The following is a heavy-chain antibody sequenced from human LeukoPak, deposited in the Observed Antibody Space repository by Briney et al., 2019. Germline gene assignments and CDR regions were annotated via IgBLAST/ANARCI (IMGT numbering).Heavy chain of an antibody. CDR1: GYSISSGYY. CDR2: MYHSGGT. CDR3: ARSGSYYYYMDV. V-gene: IGHV4-38-2*01. J-gene: IGHJ6*03. Sequence: SETLSPTCAVSGYSISSGYYWGWLRQPPGKGLEWIGSMYHSGGTYYNPSLKSRVTISVDTSKNQFSLKLSSVTAADTAMYYCARSGSYYYYMDVWGQGTTVTVSS. D-gene: IGHD3-10*01.